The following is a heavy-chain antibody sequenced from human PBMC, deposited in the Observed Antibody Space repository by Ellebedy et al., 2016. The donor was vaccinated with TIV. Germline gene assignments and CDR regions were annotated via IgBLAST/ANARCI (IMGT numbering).Heavy chain of an antibody. CDR1: GFMFSSYA. CDR2: ISYDANNK. Sequence: GESLKISCAATGFMFSSYAMTWVRQAPGKGLEWVALISYDANNKYYADSVKGRFTISRDNSKNTLYLQMNTLRPEDTAVYYCANGAYDIWGQGTMVTVSS. V-gene: IGHV3-30*18. J-gene: IGHJ3*02. CDR3: ANGAYDI.